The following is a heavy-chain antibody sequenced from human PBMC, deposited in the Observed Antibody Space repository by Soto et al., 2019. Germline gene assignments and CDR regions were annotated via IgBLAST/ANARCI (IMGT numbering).Heavy chain of an antibody. CDR2: INHSGST. D-gene: IGHD3-10*01. V-gene: IGHV4-34*01. Sequence: SETLSLTCAVYGGSFSGYYWSWIRQPPGKGLEWIGEINHSGSTNYNPSLKSRVTISVDTSKNQFSLKLSSVTAADTAVYYCARGRRTYYYGSGSALSEGYYMDVWGKGTTVTVSS. CDR3: ARGRRTYYYGSGSALSEGYYMDV. CDR1: GGSFSGYY. J-gene: IGHJ6*03.